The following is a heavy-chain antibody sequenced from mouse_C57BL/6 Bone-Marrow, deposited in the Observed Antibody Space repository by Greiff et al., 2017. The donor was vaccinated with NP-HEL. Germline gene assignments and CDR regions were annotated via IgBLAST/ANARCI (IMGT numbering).Heavy chain of an antibody. V-gene: IGHV1-55*01. CDR2: IYPGSGST. Sequence: VQLQQSGAELVKPGASVKMSCKASGYTFTSYWITWVKQRPGQGLEWIGDIYPGSGSTNYNEKFKSKATLTVDTSSSTAYMQLSSLTSEDSAVYYCARHGIYDGYSWFAYWGQGTLVTVSA. CDR3: ARHGIYDGYSWFAY. CDR1: GYTFTSYW. D-gene: IGHD2-3*01. J-gene: IGHJ3*01.